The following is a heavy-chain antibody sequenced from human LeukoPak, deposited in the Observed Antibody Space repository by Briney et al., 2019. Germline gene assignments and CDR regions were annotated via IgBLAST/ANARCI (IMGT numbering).Heavy chain of an antibody. Sequence: SETLSLTCTVSGGSLSSGDYYWSWIRQPPGKGLEWIGYIYYSGSTYYNPSLRSRITISVDTSKDQFSLRLSSVTAADTAVYYCARGLIVVVPAAISAYYYYGMDVWGQGTTVTVSS. V-gene: IGHV4-30-4*01. CDR3: ARGLIVVVPAAISAYYYYGMDV. D-gene: IGHD2-2*02. CDR2: IYYSGST. J-gene: IGHJ6*02. CDR1: GGSLSSGDYY.